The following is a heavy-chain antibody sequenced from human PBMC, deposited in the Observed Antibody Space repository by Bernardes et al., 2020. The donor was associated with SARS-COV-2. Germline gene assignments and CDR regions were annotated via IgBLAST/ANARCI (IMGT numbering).Heavy chain of an antibody. J-gene: IGHJ6*03. CDR2: IYTSGIT. D-gene: IGHD3-22*01. V-gene: IGHV4-4*07. Sequence: SETLSLTCTVSGVSISGYYWVWLRQSAGTGLEWMGRIYTSGITNHNPSLKSRVTMSVDMSKNQFSLRLSSVTAADSAVYYCARDDSRDYMDVWGKGTTVTVSS. CDR3: ARDDSRDYMDV. CDR1: GVSISGYY.